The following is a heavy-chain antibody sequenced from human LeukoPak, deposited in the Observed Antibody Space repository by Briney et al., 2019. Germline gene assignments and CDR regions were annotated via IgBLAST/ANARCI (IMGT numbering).Heavy chain of an antibody. CDR1: GDTFTDTY. CDR2: IYHDGSDT. V-gene: IGHV5-51*03. D-gene: IGHD1-7*01. J-gene: IGHJ4*02. CDR3: ARFLHGNSLDY. Sequence: TGESLTISCTGSGDTFTDTYIAWVRQVGGKGLEWMGIIYHDGSDTRYSPSFEGQVTISVDHSIRTAYFQWTSLKTSDTAMYYCARFLHGNSLDYWGQGALVTVSS.